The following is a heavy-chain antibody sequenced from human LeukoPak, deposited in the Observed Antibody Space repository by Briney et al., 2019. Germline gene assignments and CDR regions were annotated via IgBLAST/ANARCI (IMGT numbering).Heavy chain of an antibody. CDR3: AAGLNGGATMLNY. CDR1: GFTVSDYY. J-gene: IGHJ4*02. D-gene: IGHD1-26*01. Sequence: GGSLRLSCAASGFTVSDYYMSWIRQAPGKGLECVSYITSSGSTIYYADSVKGRFTISRDNAKNSLYLEMNSLRAEDTAVYYCAAGLNGGATMLNYWGQGTLVTVSS. V-gene: IGHV3-11*01. CDR2: ITSSGSTI.